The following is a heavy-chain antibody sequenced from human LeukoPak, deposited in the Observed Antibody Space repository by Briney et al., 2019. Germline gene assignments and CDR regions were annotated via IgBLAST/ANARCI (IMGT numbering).Heavy chain of an antibody. CDR3: ARGGLWGALDY. CDR2: IIPIFGTA. CDR1: GGTFSSYA. V-gene: IGHV1-69*13. Sequence: ASVKVSCKASGGTFSSYAISWVRQAPGQGLEWMGGIIPIFGTANYAQKFQGRVTITADESTSTAYMELSGLRSEDTAVYYCARGGLWGALDYWGQGTLVTVSS. J-gene: IGHJ4*02. D-gene: IGHD3-16*01.